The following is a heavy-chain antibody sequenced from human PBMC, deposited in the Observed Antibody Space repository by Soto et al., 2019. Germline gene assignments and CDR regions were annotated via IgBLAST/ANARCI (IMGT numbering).Heavy chain of an antibody. CDR2: IYYSGNT. CDR3: ARHPGSATTLFDY. V-gene: IGHV4-39*01. J-gene: IGHJ4*02. CDR1: GFNIRSSYYF. Sequence: SETQSLTSTFSGFNIRSSYYFWGWIRQPPGKGLEWIGSIYYSGNTYYNPSLNSRVTISVDTSKNQFSLKLSSVTAADTAVYYCARHPGSATTLFDYWGQGTLVTVSS. D-gene: IGHD5-12*01.